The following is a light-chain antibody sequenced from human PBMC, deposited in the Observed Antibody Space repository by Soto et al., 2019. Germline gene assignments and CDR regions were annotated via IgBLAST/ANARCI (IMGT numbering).Light chain of an antibody. CDR1: QSIHSS. J-gene: IGKJ5*01. V-gene: IGKV3-11*01. CDR3: QQRNVWPPIT. CDR2: DST. Sequence: VLTQSPATLSLSPGERSTLSCRASQSIHSSLAWYQQKPGQPPRLVVYDSTLRANGVPDRFGGSRSGTEFTLTINTLPPEDFAVYYCQQRNVWPPITFGQGTRLEIK.